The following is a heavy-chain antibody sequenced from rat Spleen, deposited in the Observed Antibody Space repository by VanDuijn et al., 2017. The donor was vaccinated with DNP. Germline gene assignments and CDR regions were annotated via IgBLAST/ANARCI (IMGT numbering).Heavy chain of an antibody. CDR1: EFTFSYYY. CDR2: ISTSGSRT. Sequence: EVQLVVSGGGLVQPGGSLKLSCAASEFTFSYYYMAWVRQAPKKGLEWVATISTSGSRTYYPDSVKGRFTVSRDDAKSSLYLQMNSLRSEDTATYYCARHERTTGLGFDYWGQGVMVTVSS. J-gene: IGHJ2*01. CDR3: ARHERTTGLGFDY. D-gene: IGHD1-6*01. V-gene: IGHV5-25*01.